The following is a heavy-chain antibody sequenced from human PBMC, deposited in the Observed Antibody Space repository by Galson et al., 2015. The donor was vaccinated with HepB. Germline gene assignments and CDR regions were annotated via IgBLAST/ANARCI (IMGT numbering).Heavy chain of an antibody. CDR3: ARDPDGDYGNAFDI. J-gene: IGHJ3*02. CDR1: GYTVSKYA. V-gene: IGHV7-4-1*02. D-gene: IGHD4-17*01. CDR2: INTYTGNP. Sequence: SVKVSCKASGYTVSKYAMNWVRQAPGQGLEWMGWINTYTGNPTYAQGFAGRFVFSLDTSVSTAYLQISSLKAEDTAVYYCARDPDGDYGNAFDIWGQGTMVNVSS.